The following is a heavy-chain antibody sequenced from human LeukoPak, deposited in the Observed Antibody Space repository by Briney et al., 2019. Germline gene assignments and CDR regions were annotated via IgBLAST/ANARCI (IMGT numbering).Heavy chain of an antibody. CDR1: GFTLSDYY. CDR3: ATQSGYSSGWYDY. Sequence: GGSLRLSCAASGFTLSDYYMSWIRQAPGEGLEWVSYISSSGSTIYYADSVKGRFTISRDNAKNSLYLQMNSLRAEDTAVYYCATQSGYSSGWYDYWGQGTLVTVSS. J-gene: IGHJ4*02. V-gene: IGHV3-11*04. CDR2: ISSSGSTI. D-gene: IGHD6-19*01.